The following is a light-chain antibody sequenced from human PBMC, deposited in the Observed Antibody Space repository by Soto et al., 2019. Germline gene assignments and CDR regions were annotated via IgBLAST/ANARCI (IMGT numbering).Light chain of an antibody. V-gene: IGKV1-8*01. CDR3: QQDYSYHVP. CDR1: QGISSY. Sequence: AIRMTQSPSSFSSSTGDRVTITCRARQGISSYVAWYQQKPWKAPKLLIYAASTLQSGVPSRFSGSGSGTDVNLTISCLQSEEFASYSCQQDYSYHVPFGPGTKVDI. J-gene: IGKJ3*01. CDR2: AAS.